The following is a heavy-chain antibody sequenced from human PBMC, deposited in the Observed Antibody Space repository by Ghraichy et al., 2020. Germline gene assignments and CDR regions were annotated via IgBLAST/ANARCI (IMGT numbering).Heavy chain of an antibody. Sequence: SETLSLTCTVSGGSISSYYWSWIRQPPGKGLEWIGYIYYSGSTNYNPSLKSRVTISVDTSKNQFSLKLSSVTAADTAVYYCARTTVTTYFDYWGQGTLVTVSS. D-gene: IGHD4-17*01. CDR3: ARTTVTTYFDY. J-gene: IGHJ4*02. V-gene: IGHV4-59*01. CDR2: IYYSGST. CDR1: GGSISSYY.